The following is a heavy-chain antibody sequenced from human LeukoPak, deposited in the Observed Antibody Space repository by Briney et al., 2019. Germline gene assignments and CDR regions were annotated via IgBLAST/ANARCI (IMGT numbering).Heavy chain of an antibody. J-gene: IGHJ1*01. D-gene: IGHD6-6*01. CDR3: ARGFEYSSSSGFRH. Sequence: ASVKVSCKASGYTFTGPYMHWVRQAPGQGLEWMGWINPNSGGTNYAQNFQGRVTMTRDTSFSTAYMEVSRLRSDDTAVYYCARGFEYSSSSGFRHWGQGTLVTVSS. V-gene: IGHV1-2*02. CDR2: INPNSGGT. CDR1: GYTFTGPY.